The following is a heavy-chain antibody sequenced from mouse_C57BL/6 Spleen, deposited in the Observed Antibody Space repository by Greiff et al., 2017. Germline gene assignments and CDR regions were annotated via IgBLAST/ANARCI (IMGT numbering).Heavy chain of an antibody. D-gene: IGHD1-1*01. CDR3: ARGDYGSSYALAY. CDR2: INYDGSST. CDR1: GFTFSDYY. Sequence: EVNVVESEGGLVQPGSSMKLSCTASGFTFSDYYMAWVRQVPEKGLEWVANINYDGSSTYSLDSLKSRFIISRDNAKNILYLQMSSQKSEDTATYYCARGDYGSSYALAYWGQGTLVTVSA. V-gene: IGHV5-16*01. J-gene: IGHJ3*01.